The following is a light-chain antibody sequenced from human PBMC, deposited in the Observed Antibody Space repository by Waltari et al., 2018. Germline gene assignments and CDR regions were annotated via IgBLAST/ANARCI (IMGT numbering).Light chain of an antibody. Sequence: QTVVTQESSFSVSPGGTVTLTCGLSSGSVSSSYYPSWYQQTPGQTPRTLIYNTNTRSSGVPDRFSGSILGNKAALTITGAQADDESDYYCVLYMGRGVWVFGGGTKLTVL. V-gene: IGLV8-61*01. CDR2: NTN. CDR1: SGSVSSSYY. CDR3: VLYMGRGVWV. J-gene: IGLJ3*02.